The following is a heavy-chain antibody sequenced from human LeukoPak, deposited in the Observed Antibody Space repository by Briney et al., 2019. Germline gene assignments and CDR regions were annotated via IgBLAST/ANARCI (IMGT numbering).Heavy chain of an antibody. V-gene: IGHV3-74*01. Sequence: GGSLRLSCAASGFSFSNYWMHWVRQAPGKGLVWVSRISSDGSDTIYADSVKGRFTMSRDNAKNTLYLQMNSLRAEDTAVYYCAKVSGGGLYYDGMDVWGQGTTVTVSS. J-gene: IGHJ6*02. CDR1: GFSFSNYW. D-gene: IGHD1-14*01. CDR2: ISSDGSDT. CDR3: AKVSGGGLYYDGMDV.